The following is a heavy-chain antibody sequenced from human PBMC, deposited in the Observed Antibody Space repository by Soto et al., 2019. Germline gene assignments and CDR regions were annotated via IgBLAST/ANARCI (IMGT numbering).Heavy chain of an antibody. CDR2: IIPILGIA. Sequence: QFQLVQSGAEVKKPGSSVTFSCKASGGTFSSYTISWVRQAPGQGLEWMGRIIPILGIANYAQKFQGRVTITAEKSTSTADLELSSLRSEDKAAYYCGRDGEGGYDPLRGYWGQGTLVTVSS. CDR3: GRDGEGGYDPLRGY. CDR1: GGTFSSYT. J-gene: IGHJ4*02. V-gene: IGHV1-69*08. D-gene: IGHD5-12*01.